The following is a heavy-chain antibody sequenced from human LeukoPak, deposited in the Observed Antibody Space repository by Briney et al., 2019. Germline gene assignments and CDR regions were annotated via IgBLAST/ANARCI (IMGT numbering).Heavy chain of an antibody. Sequence: SETLSLTCTVSGGSISSYYWSWIRQPPGKGLEWIGCIYYSGSTNYNPSLKSRVTISVDTSKNQFSLKLSSVTAADTAVYYCARRRGYSYGYGYWGQGTLVTVSS. J-gene: IGHJ4*02. CDR2: IYYSGST. CDR3: ARRRGYSYGYGY. CDR1: GGSISSYY. D-gene: IGHD5-18*01. V-gene: IGHV4-59*01.